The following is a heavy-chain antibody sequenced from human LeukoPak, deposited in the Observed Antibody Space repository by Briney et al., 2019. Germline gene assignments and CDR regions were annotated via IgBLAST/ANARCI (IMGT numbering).Heavy chain of an antibody. V-gene: IGHV1-69*05. CDR2: IIPIFGTA. CDR1: GGTFSSYA. D-gene: IGHD3-9*01. J-gene: IGHJ4*02. CDR3: ARGGYYDILTGSFDY. Sequence: GSSVKVSCKASGGTFSSYAISWVRQAPGQGLEWMGGIIPIFGTANYAQKFQGRVTITTDESTSTAYMELSSLRSEDTAVYYCARGGYYDILTGSFDYWGQGTLVTVSS.